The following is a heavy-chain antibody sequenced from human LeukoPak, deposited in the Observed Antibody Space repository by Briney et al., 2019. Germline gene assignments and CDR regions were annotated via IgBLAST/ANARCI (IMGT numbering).Heavy chain of an antibody. CDR3: ARDLRLVY. CDR1: GFTFSDYY. J-gene: IGHJ4*02. Sequence: KPGGSLRLSCAASGFTFSDYYMSWIRQAPGKGLEWVSYISATSSFTNYADSVKGRFTVSRDNAKNSLYLQMNTLRVEDTAVYYCARDLRLVYWGQGTLVTVPS. V-gene: IGHV3-11*06. CDR2: ISATSSFT. D-gene: IGHD6-6*01.